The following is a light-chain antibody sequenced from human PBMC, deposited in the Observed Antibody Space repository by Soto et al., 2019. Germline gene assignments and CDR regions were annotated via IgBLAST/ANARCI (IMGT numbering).Light chain of an antibody. Sequence: DIVMTQNPLSLPVTPGEPASISCRSSQSLLHSNGYNYLDWYLQKPGQSPQLLIYLGSNRASGVPDRFSGSGSGTDFTLKISRVEAEDVGVYYCMQALQTRTFGQGTKV. CDR2: LGS. CDR3: MQALQTRT. J-gene: IGKJ1*01. V-gene: IGKV2-28*01. CDR1: QSLLHSNGYNY.